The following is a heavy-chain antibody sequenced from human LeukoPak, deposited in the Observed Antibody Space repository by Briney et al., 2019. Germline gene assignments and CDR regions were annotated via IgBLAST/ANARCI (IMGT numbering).Heavy chain of an antibody. Sequence: ASVKVSCKVSGYTLTELSMHWVRQAPGKGLEWMGGFDPEDGETIHAQKFQGRVTMTEDTSTDTAYMELSSLRSEDTAVYYCATVPYYYDSSGYRRWYYFDYWGQGTLVTVSS. CDR1: GYTLTELS. V-gene: IGHV1-24*01. CDR2: FDPEDGET. D-gene: IGHD3-22*01. CDR3: ATVPYYYDSSGYRRWYYFDY. J-gene: IGHJ4*02.